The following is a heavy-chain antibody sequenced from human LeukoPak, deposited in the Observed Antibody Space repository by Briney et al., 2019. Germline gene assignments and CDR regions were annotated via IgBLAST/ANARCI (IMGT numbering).Heavy chain of an antibody. Sequence: GGSLRLSCAASGFTFGSYWMYWVRQAPGKGLVWVSRINSDGSRTSYADSVKGRFTISRDNAKNTLYLQMNSLRAEDTAVYYCASSASYPLDYWGQGTLVTVSS. CDR3: ASSASYPLDY. D-gene: IGHD3-10*01. CDR1: GFTFGSYW. CDR2: INSDGSRT. V-gene: IGHV3-74*01. J-gene: IGHJ4*02.